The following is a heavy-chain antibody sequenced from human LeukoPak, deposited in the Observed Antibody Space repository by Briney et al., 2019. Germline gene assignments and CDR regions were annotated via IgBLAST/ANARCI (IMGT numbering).Heavy chain of an antibody. CDR3: ARDGHSGWYVVPHQIDY. CDR1: GFTVSSNY. Sequence: GGSLRLSCAASGFTVSSNYMSWVRQAPGKGLEWVSVIYSGGSTYYADSVKGRFTISRDNSKNTLYLQMNSLRAEDTAVYYCARDGHSGWYVVPHQIDYWGQGTLVTVSS. V-gene: IGHV3-53*01. CDR2: IYSGGST. J-gene: IGHJ4*02. D-gene: IGHD6-19*01.